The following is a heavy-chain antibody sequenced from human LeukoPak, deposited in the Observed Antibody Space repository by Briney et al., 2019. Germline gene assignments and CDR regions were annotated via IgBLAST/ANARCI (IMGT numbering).Heavy chain of an antibody. Sequence: PSQTLSLTCTVSGGSISSGSYYWSWIRQPAGKGLEWIGRIYTSGSTNYNPSLKSRVTISVDTSKNQFSLKLSSVTAADTAVYYCARGQWELPMGLAVGQFLPYYYYYGMDVWGQGTTVTVSS. CDR1: GGSISSGSYY. CDR2: IYTSGST. CDR3: ARGQWELPMGLAVGQFLPYYYYYGMDV. D-gene: IGHD1-26*01. V-gene: IGHV4-61*02. J-gene: IGHJ6*02.